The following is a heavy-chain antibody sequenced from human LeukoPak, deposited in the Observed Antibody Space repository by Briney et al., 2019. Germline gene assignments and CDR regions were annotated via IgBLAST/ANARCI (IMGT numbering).Heavy chain of an antibody. CDR1: GFTVSSNY. CDR2: IYSGGST. Sequence: GGSLRPSCAASGFTVSSNYMSWVRQAPGKGLEWVSVIYSGGSTYYADSVKGRFTISRDNSKNTLYLQMNSLRAEDTAVYYCAAGPDQYYFDYWGQGTLVTVSS. V-gene: IGHV3-53*01. CDR3: AAGPDQYYFDY. J-gene: IGHJ4*02.